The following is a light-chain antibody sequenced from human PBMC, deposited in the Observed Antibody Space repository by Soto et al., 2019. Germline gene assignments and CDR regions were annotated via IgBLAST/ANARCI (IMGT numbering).Light chain of an antibody. CDR2: DVS. Sequence: QSALTQPRSVSGSPGQSVTISCTGTTSDVGGYSYVSWYQQHPGKAPKVMIYDVSKRPSGVPDRFSGSKSDNTASLTISGLQAEDEADYYCSSYTSSSTYVFGTGTKVTVL. J-gene: IGLJ1*01. CDR1: TSDVGGYSY. V-gene: IGLV2-11*01. CDR3: SSYTSSSTYV.